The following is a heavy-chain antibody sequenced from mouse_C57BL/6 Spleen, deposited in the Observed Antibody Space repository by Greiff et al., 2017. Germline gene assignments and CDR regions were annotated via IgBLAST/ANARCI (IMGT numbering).Heavy chain of an antibody. V-gene: IGHV1-59*01. CDR2: IDPSDSYT. CDR1: GYTFTSYW. CDR3: ASKEAMDY. J-gene: IGHJ4*01. Sequence: VQLQQPGAELVRPGTSVTLSCKASGYTFTSYWMHWVKQRPGQGLEWIGVIDPSDSYTNYNQKFKGKATLTVDTSSSTAYMQLSSLTSEDSAVYYCASKEAMDYWGQGTSVTVSS.